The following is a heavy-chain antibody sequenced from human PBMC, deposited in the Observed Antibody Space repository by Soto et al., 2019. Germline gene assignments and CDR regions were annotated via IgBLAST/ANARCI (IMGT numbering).Heavy chain of an antibody. CDR1: GGSISNINW. Sequence: SETLSLTCAVSGGSISNINWWSWVRQPPGKGLECIGEIYHSGSTNDNPSLKSRVTISVDKSKNQFSLKLSSVTAADTAVYYFARGVVPAASPRWFDPWGQGTLVTVSS. CDR3: ARGVVPAASPRWFDP. D-gene: IGHD2-2*01. J-gene: IGHJ5*02. CDR2: IYHSGST. V-gene: IGHV4-4*02.